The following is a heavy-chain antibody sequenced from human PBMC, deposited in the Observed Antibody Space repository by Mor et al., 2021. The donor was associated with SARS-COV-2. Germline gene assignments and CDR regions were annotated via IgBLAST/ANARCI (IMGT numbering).Heavy chain of an antibody. CDR2: GST. CDR3: ARGSDYYDSSAPVFDY. J-gene: IGHJ4*02. D-gene: IGHD3-22*01. V-gene: IGHV4-34*01. Sequence: GSTNYNPSLKSRVTISVDTSKNQFSLKLSSVTAADTAVYYCARGSDYYDSSAPVFDYWGQGTLVTVSS.